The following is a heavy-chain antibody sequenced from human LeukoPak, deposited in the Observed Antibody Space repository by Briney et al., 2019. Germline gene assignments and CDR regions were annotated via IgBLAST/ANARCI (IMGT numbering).Heavy chain of an antibody. CDR2: IYYSGST. D-gene: IGHD3-16*01. V-gene: IGHV4-39*01. CDR3: ERGNYDYVWGGIDY. CDR1: GGSISSSSYY. Sequence: SETLSLTCTVSGGSISSSSYYWGWIRQPPGKGLEWIGSIYYSGSTYYNPSLKSRVTISVDTSKNQFRLKLSSVTAADTAVSFCERGNYDYVWGGIDYWGQGTLVTVSS. J-gene: IGHJ4*02.